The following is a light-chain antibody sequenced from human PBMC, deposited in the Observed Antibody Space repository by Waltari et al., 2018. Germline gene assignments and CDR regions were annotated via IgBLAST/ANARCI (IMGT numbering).Light chain of an antibody. V-gene: IGLV3-21*02. CDR3: QVWESTSDHRV. CDR1: DIGSKS. Sequence: SYVLTQPPSVSVAPGQTARISCGGSDIGSKSVHWYQQKPGQAPVLVVYDNGDRPSGNPERFSGSNSGDPATLTISSVEAGDEADYYCQVWESTSDHRVFGGGTKLTVL. J-gene: IGLJ3*02. CDR2: DNG.